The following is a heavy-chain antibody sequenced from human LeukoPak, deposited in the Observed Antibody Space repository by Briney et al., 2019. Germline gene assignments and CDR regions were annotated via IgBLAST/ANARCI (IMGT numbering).Heavy chain of an antibody. D-gene: IGHD3-22*01. J-gene: IGHJ4*02. CDR1: EFTFSSYA. CDR3: AKHYYGSRDYRVFDY. CDR2: VSGSGDVT. V-gene: IGHV3-23*01. Sequence: GGSLRLSCAASEFTFSSYAMSWVRQAPGKGLEWVSVVSGSGDVTHYADSVKGRFAISRDNSKNTLYLQMNSLRAEDTAVYYCAKHYYGSRDYRVFDYWGQGTLVTVSS.